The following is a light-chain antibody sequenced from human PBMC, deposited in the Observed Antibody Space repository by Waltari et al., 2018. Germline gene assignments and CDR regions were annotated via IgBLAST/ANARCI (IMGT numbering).Light chain of an antibody. Sequence: DIQMTQSPSTLSASVGDRVTITCRASQSIGSWLDWYQQKPGKAPKLLIYAATSLESGVPSRFSASGSGTEFTLTISSLQPDDFATYYCQRYNSYPITFGPGTKVDI. V-gene: IGKV1-5*03. CDR3: QRYNSYPIT. CDR2: AAT. J-gene: IGKJ3*01. CDR1: QSIGSW.